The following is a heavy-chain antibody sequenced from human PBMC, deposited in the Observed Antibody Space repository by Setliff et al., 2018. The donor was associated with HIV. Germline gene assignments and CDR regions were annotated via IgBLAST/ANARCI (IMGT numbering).Heavy chain of an antibody. CDR3: ATDGELEPTDAFDI. D-gene: IGHD1-1*01. CDR1: GYAFTDYY. J-gene: IGHJ3*02. Sequence: GASVKVSCKASGYAFTDYYMHWVQQAPGKGLEWMGRVDPEDGETIYAEKFQGRVTITADTSTDTAYMELSSLRSEDTAVYYCATDGELEPTDAFDIWGQGTMVTVS. CDR2: VDPEDGET. V-gene: IGHV1-69-2*01.